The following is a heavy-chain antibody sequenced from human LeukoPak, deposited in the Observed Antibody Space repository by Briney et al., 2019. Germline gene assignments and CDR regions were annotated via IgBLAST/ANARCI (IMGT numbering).Heavy chain of an antibody. V-gene: IGHV3-53*01. D-gene: IGHD5-18*01. Sequence: GGSLRLSCAASGFTFSHHAMSWVRQAPGKGLEWVSVIYSGGSTYYADSVKGRLTISRDNSKNTLYLQMNSLRAEDTAVYYCARDRAGGYSCHYGMDAWGQGTTVTVSS. CDR1: GFTFSHHA. CDR3: ARDRAGGYSCHYGMDA. CDR2: IYSGGST. J-gene: IGHJ6*02.